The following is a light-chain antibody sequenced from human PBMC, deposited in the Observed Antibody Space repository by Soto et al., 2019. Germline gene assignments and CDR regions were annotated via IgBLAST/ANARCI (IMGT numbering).Light chain of an antibody. CDR1: QSVSID. J-gene: IGKJ1*01. Sequence: EIVMTQSPSTLSLYPGERATLSCMASQSVSIDLAWYQQTPGQAPRLLIYGASTRDTGIPVRFSGSASGTDFTLTISSLQSEDFTVYYCQQYNKWPLTFGQGTKVDI. V-gene: IGKV3-15*01. CDR3: QQYNKWPLT. CDR2: GAS.